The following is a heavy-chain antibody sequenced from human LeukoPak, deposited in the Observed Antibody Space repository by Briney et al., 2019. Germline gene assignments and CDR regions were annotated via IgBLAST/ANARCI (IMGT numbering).Heavy chain of an antibody. D-gene: IGHD3-10*01. CDR1: GYTFTGYH. Sequence: ASVKVSCKASGYTFTGYHINWVRQAPGQGLEWMGWIDPNSGGTNYGQKFQGRVTMTRDTSISTAYMELSRLTSDDTAVYYCARGDGSGTHFTSGKDDWGQGTLVTVSS. J-gene: IGHJ4*02. CDR2: IDPNSGGT. CDR3: ARGDGSGTHFTSGKDD. V-gene: IGHV1-2*02.